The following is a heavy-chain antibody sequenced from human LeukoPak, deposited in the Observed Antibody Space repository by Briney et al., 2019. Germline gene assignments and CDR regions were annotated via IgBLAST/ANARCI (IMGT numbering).Heavy chain of an antibody. CDR3: ARVRVSSGHHPWYFDY. CDR2: IYYSGST. V-gene: IGHV4-59*01. D-gene: IGHD3-22*01. J-gene: IGHJ4*02. CDR1: GGSISSYY. Sequence: SETLSLTCTVTGGSISSYYWSWIRQSPGKGLEWIGYIYYSGSTDYNPTLKSRVTISVDTSKNQFSLKLSSVTAADTAVYYCARVRVSSGHHPWYFDYWGQGTLVTVTS.